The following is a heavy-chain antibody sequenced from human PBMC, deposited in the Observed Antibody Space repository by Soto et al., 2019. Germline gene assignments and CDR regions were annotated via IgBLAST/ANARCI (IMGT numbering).Heavy chain of an antibody. D-gene: IGHD1-26*01. Sequence: RGSLRLSCAASGFTFNSYGMHWVRQAPGKGLEWVAVISYDGSNKYYADSVEGRFTISRDNSKNTLYLQMNSLRAEDTAVYYCARGAYYFDYSGQGTLVTVFS. CDR1: GFTFNSYG. V-gene: IGHV3-30*03. CDR2: ISYDGSNK. J-gene: IGHJ4*02. CDR3: ARGAYYFDY.